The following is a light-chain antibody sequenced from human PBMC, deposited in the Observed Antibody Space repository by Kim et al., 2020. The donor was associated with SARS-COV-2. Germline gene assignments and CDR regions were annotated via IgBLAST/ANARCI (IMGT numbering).Light chain of an antibody. V-gene: IGKV1-39*01. CDR2: AAS. Sequence: DIQMTQSPSSLSASVGDRVTITCRTTQSISSHLNWYQQKPGKAPKLLIYAASTLQTGVPSRFSGSGSGTEFTLTIGSLQPEDFATYYCQQSHTTPLLTFGGGTKLEI. CDR3: QQSHTTPLLT. CDR1: QSISSH. J-gene: IGKJ4*01.